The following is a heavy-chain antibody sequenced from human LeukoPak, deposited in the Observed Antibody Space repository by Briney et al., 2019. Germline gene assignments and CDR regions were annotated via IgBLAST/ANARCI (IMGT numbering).Heavy chain of an antibody. J-gene: IGHJ4*02. CDR3: ARVRGSYAFDH. Sequence: GGSLRLSCAASGFTFSDYYMSWFRQAPGQGPECISYISKSGSTIYYADSVKGRFTISRDNAKDSLYVQMNSLRAEDTAVYYCARVRGSYAFDHWGQGTLVTVSS. V-gene: IGHV3-11*01. D-gene: IGHD1-26*01. CDR1: GFTFSDYY. CDR2: ISKSGSTI.